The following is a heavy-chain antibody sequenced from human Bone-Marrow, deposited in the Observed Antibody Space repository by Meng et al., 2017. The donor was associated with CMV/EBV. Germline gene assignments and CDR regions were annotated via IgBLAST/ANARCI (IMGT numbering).Heavy chain of an antibody. CDR1: GYTFTSYY. Sequence: ASVKVSCKASGYTFTSYYMHWVRQAPGQGLEWMGWINPNSGGTNYAQKFQGRVTMTRDTSISTAYMELSRLRSDDTAVYYCASSRGNFYHDSSGYYPHHDWGQGTLVTVSS. J-gene: IGHJ4*02. D-gene: IGHD3-22*01. V-gene: IGHV1-2*02. CDR3: ASSRGNFYHDSSGYYPHHD. CDR2: INPNSGGT.